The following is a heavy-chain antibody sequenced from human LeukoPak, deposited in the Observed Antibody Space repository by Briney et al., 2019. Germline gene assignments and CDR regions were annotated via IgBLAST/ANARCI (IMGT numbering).Heavy chain of an antibody. Sequence: SQTLSLTCAISGDSVSSNGVAWYWIRQSPSRGLEWLGRTYYGSKWNNDYALSVKSRITINPDTSKNQFSLQLNSVTPEDTAVYYCTRGRKSAFDYWGQGTLVTVSS. D-gene: IGHD1-14*01. CDR3: TRGRKSAFDY. CDR2: TYYGSKWNN. V-gene: IGHV6-1*01. J-gene: IGHJ4*02. CDR1: GDSVSSNGVA.